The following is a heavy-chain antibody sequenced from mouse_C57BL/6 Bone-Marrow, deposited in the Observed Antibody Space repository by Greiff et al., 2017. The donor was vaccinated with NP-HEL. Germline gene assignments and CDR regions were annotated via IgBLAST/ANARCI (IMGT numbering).Heavy chain of an antibody. CDR3: ARSIYDGYRFAY. CDR1: GFSLSTSGMG. D-gene: IGHD2-3*01. V-gene: IGHV8-12*01. J-gene: IGHJ3*01. CDR2: IYWDDDK. Sequence: QVTLKVCGPGILQSSQTLSLTCSFSGFSLSTSGMGVSWIRQPSGKGLEWLAHIYWDDDKRYNPFLKSRLTISKDTSRNQVFLKITSVDTADTSTYYCARSIYDGYRFAYWGQGTLVTVSA.